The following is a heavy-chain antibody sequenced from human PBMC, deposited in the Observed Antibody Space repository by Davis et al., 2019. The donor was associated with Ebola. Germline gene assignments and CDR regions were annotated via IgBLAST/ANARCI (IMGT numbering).Heavy chain of an antibody. D-gene: IGHD3-3*01. Sequence: GESLKISCAASGFTFSSYAMSWVRQAPGKGLEWVSAISGSGGSTYYADSVKGRFTISRDTSKNTLYLQMNSLRAEDTAVYYCARDPSSTFFFWDAFDIWGQGTMVTVSS. CDR2: ISGSGGST. V-gene: IGHV3-23*01. CDR1: GFTFSSYA. J-gene: IGHJ3*02. CDR3: ARDPSSTFFFWDAFDI.